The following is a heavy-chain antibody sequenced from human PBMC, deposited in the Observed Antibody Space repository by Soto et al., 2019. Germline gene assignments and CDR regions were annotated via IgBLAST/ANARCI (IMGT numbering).Heavy chain of an antibody. CDR1: GGSISSGGYS. J-gene: IGHJ4*02. D-gene: IGHD2-15*01. Sequence: QLQLQESGSGLVKPSQTLSLTCAVSGGSISSGGYSWSWIRQPPGKGLEWIGYIYHSGSTYYNPSLKSRVTISVDRSKNQFSLKLSSWTAADTAVYYCARGEDMSPGPSFDYWGQGTLVTVSS. CDR2: IYHSGST. CDR3: ARGEDMSPGPSFDY. V-gene: IGHV4-30-2*01.